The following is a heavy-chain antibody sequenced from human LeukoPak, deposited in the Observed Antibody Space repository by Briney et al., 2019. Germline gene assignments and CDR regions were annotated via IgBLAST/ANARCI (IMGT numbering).Heavy chain of an antibody. CDR2: INSDGSST. CDR1: GFTFSSYW. V-gene: IGHV3-74*01. Sequence: GGSLRLSCAASGFTFSSYWMHWVRQAPGKGLVWVSRINSDGSSTSYADSVKGRFTIARDNAKNTLYLQMNSLRAEDTAVYYCARGRDYYGSGDNWFDPWGQGTLVTVSS. CDR3: ARGRDYYGSGDNWFDP. J-gene: IGHJ5*02. D-gene: IGHD3-10*01.